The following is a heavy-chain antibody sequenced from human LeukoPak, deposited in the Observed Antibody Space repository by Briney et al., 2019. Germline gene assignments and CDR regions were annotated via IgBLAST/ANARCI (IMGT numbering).Heavy chain of an antibody. V-gene: IGHV3-53*01. CDR2: LYSNGNT. Sequence: GGSLRLSCAASGVTVITNDMSWVRQAPGKGLEWVSVLYSNGNTKYADSVQGRFTISRDNSKNTLSLEMNSRSPDDTAVYYCARGVEPLAANSLAYWGQGTLVTVSS. CDR1: GVTVITND. D-gene: IGHD1-14*01. CDR3: ARGVEPLAANSLAY. J-gene: IGHJ4*02.